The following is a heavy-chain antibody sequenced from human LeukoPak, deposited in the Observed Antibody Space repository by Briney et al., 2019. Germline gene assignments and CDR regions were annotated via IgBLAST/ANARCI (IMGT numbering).Heavy chain of an antibody. CDR1: GFTFSSYA. CDR3: AKSTMFHWNDGTSFDY. D-gene: IGHD1-1*01. V-gene: IGHV3-23*01. J-gene: IGHJ4*02. Sequence: GGSLRLSCAASGFTFSSYAMTWVRQAPGKGLEWVSAISGSGGSPKYADSVKGRFTITRANSKNTLYLQMNSLRAEDTAVYYCAKSTMFHWNDGTSFDYWGQGTLVTVSS. CDR2: ISGSGGSP.